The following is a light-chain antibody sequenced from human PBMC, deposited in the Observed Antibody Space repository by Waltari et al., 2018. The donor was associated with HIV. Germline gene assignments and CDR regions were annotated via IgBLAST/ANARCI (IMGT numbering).Light chain of an antibody. CDR3: QSADNSGSYQV. Sequence: SYELTQPPSVSVSPGQTAKITCSGDALPKQYAYWYQKKPGQAPVVMIYKDTERPSGIPERFSASTSGTTVTLTISGVQAEDEADYYCQSADNSGSYQVFGGGTKLTVL. V-gene: IGLV3-25*03. J-gene: IGLJ3*02. CDR1: ALPKQY. CDR2: KDT.